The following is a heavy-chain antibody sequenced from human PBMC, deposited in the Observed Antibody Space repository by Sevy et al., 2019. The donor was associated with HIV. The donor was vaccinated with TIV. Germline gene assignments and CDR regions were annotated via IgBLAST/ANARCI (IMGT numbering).Heavy chain of an antibody. J-gene: IGHJ3*02. CDR1: GFTLSSFW. CDR3: ARDKNHYDRSVYYDAFDI. V-gene: IGHV3-7*03. D-gene: IGHD3-22*01. CDR2: IKEDGSDK. Sequence: GGSLRLSCAASGFTLSSFWMTWVRQAPGKGLEWVANIKEDGSDKNYLDSVKGRFTISRDNAKNSLYLQMNSLRAEDTAVYCCARDKNHYDRSVYYDAFDIWGQGTMVTVSS.